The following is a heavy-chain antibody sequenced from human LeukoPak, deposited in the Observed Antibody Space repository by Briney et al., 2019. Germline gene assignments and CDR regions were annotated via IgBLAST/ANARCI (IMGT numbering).Heavy chain of an antibody. J-gene: IGHJ4*02. D-gene: IGHD3/OR15-3a*01. Sequence: PGGSLRLSCAASGFTFSSYWMHWVRQAPGKGLVWVSRINSDGSSTSYADSVKGRFTISRDNAKNTLYLQMNSLRADDTALYYCAKDHTGTWTSALDDWGQGTLVTVSS. CDR3: AKDHTGTWTSALDD. CDR1: GFTFSSYW. V-gene: IGHV3-74*01. CDR2: INSDGSST.